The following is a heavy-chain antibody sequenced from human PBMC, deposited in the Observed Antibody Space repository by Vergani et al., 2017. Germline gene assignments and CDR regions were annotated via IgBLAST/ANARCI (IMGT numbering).Heavy chain of an antibody. CDR3: ARGRPRSGYSYGYYYYYGMDV. Sequence: QVQLQQWGAGLLKPSETLSLTCAVYGGSFSGYYWSWIRQPPGKGLEWIGEINRSGSTNYNPSLKSRVTISVDTSKNPFSLKLSSVTAADPAVYYCARGRPRSGYSYGYYYYYGMDVWGQGATVTVSS. J-gene: IGHJ6*02. CDR1: GGSFSGYY. CDR2: INRSGST. D-gene: IGHD5-18*01. V-gene: IGHV4-34*01.